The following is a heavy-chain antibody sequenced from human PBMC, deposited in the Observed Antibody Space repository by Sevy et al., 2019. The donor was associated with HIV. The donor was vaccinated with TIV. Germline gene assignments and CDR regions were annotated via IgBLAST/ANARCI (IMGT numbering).Heavy chain of an antibody. D-gene: IGHD2-8*02. CDR2: INHSGST. CDR1: GGSFSGYY. V-gene: IGHV4-34*01. Sequence: SETLSLTCAVYGGSFSGYYWSWIRQPPGKGLEWIGEINHSGSTNYNPSLKSRVTISVDTSKNQFSLKLSSVTAADTAVFYCARHCTGTSCSHAFDIWGQGTMVTVSS. CDR3: ARHCTGTSCSHAFDI. J-gene: IGHJ3*02.